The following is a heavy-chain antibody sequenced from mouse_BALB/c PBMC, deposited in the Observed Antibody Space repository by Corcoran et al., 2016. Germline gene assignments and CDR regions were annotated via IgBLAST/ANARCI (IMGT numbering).Heavy chain of an antibody. CDR3: ARGDYGSGCSRSAY. V-gene: IGHV14-3*02. Sequence: EVQLQQSGAELVKPGASVKLSCTASGFNIKDTYMHWVKQRPEQGLEWIGRIDPANGNTKYDPKFQGKATITADTSSNTAYLQLSSLTSEDTAVYYGARGDYGSGCSRSAYWGQGTLVTVSA. D-gene: IGHD1-1*01. CDR2: IDPANGNT. J-gene: IGHJ3*01. CDR1: GFNIKDTY.